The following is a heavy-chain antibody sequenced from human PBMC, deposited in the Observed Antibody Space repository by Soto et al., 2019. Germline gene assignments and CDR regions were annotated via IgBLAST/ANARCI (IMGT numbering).Heavy chain of an antibody. CDR1: GFTFTSSA. Sequence: SVKVSCKASGFTFTSSAVQWVRQARGQRLEWIGWIVVGSGNTNYAQKFQERVTITRDMSTSTAYMELSSLRSEDTAVYYCAALYYYDSSGYSDAFDIWGQGTMVTVSS. D-gene: IGHD3-22*01. CDR2: IVVGSGNT. CDR3: AALYYYDSSGYSDAFDI. J-gene: IGHJ3*02. V-gene: IGHV1-58*01.